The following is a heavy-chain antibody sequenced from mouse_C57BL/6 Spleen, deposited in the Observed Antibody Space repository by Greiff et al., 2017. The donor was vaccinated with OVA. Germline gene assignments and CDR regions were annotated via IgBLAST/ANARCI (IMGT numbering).Heavy chain of an antibody. D-gene: IGHD1-1*01. CDR1: GYTFTSYW. V-gene: IGHV1-52*01. CDR3: ARDYTTVVERTWFAY. Sequence: QVQLQQPGAELVRPGSSVKLSCKASGYTFTSYWMHWVKQRPIQGLEWIGNIDPSDSETHYNQKFKDKATLTVDKSSSTAYMQLSSLTSEDSAVYYGARDYTTVVERTWFAYWGQGTLVTVSA. CDR2: IDPSDSET. J-gene: IGHJ3*01.